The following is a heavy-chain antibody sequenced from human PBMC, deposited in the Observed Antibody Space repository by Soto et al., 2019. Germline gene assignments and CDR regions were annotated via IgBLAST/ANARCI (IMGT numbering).Heavy chain of an antibody. CDR1: GYTFTSYD. J-gene: IGHJ4*02. CDR2: MNPSTGNS. Sequence: GASVKVSCKASGYTFTSYDIYWVRQATGQGLEWMGWMNPSTGNSGYAQKFQGRVTMTSDTSISTAHMELSSLRSEDTAVYYCARRAETNGWNGFGADKYYFDFWGQVTLVTVSS. V-gene: IGHV1-8*01. D-gene: IGHD1-1*01. CDR3: ARRAETNGWNGFGADKYYFDF.